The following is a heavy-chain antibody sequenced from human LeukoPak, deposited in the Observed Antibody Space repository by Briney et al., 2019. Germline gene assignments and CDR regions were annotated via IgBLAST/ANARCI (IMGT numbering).Heavy chain of an antibody. J-gene: IGHJ4*02. Sequence: GGSLRLSCAASGFTFSSYEMNWVRQAPGKGLEGVSYISSSGTTKNYADSVKGRFTISRDNAKNSLYLQMNSLRAEDTAVYYCARAKYSSITYYFDYWGQGTLVTVSS. CDR3: ARAKYSSITYYFDY. CDR1: GFTFSSYE. D-gene: IGHD6-13*01. V-gene: IGHV3-48*03. CDR2: ISSSGTTK.